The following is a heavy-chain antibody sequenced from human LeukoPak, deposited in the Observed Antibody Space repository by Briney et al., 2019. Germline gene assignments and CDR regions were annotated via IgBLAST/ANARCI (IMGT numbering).Heavy chain of an antibody. CDR2: IGAAGAHT. CDR1: GFRFSYHD. D-gene: IGHD1-14*01. CDR3: ARELGGTKTGGFDI. Sequence: TGGSLRLSCAASGFRFSYHDMHWVRQAPGKGLEFVSSIGAAGAHTFYADSAKGRFTISRDNFQSTMYLQMDGLRPEDSAVYYCARELGGTKTGGFDIWGQGTVVTVSS. J-gene: IGHJ3*02. V-gene: IGHV3-64*02.